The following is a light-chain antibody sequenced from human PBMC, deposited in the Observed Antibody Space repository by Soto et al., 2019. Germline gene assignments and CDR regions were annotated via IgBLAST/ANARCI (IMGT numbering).Light chain of an antibody. V-gene: IGKV4-1*01. CDR2: WAS. Sequence: DIVMTQSPDSLAVSLGERATINCKSSQSVLYSSNNKNYVAWYQQKPGQPPKLLIYWASTRESGVPARFSGSGSGTDFSLTSSSLQAEDVAVYYCQQYYSTPPTFGAGAKVDI. CDR3: QQYYSTPPT. J-gene: IGKJ3*01. CDR1: QSVLYSSNNKNY.